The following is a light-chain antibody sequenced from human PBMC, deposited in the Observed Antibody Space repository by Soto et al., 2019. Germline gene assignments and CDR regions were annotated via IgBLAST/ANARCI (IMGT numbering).Light chain of an antibody. CDR2: GAS. CDR1: QSVSID. CDR3: RQYGSSGT. Sequence: EIVMTQSPATLSVSPGERATLSCRASQSVSIDLAWYQQTPGQAPRLLIYGASTRATGIPVRFSGSASGTEFTLTISRLEPEDFAVYYCRQYGSSGTFGQGTKVDI. V-gene: IGKV3-15*01. J-gene: IGKJ1*01.